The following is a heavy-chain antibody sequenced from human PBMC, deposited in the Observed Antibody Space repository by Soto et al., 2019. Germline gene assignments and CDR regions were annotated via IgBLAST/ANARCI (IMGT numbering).Heavy chain of an antibody. CDR2: ISSSGSTI. Sequence: PGGSLRRPCAASGFSFSDSYKSWIRQAPGKGLEWISYISSSGSTIYYADSVKGRFTISRDNAKNSLYLQMNSLRAEDTAVYYCARGGWYVVGYYYYGMGVWGQGTRVTVSS. CDR3: ARGGWYVVGYYYYGMGV. V-gene: IGHV3-11*04. D-gene: IGHD6-19*01. J-gene: IGHJ6*02. CDR1: GFSFSDSY.